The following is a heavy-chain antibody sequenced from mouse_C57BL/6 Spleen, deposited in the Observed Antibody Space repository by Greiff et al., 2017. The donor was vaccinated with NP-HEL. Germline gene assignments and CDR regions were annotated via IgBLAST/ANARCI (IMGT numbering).Heavy chain of an antibody. CDR3: ARGDSNYTAWFAY. CDR2: IDPSDSYT. CDR1: GYTFTSYW. D-gene: IGHD2-5*01. J-gene: IGHJ3*01. V-gene: IGHV1-69*01. Sequence: QVQLQQPGAELVMPGASVKLSCKASGYTFTSYWMHWVKQRPGQGLEWIGEIDPSDSYTNYNHKFKGKSTLTVDKSSSTAYMQLSRLTSRDAAVYNCARGDSNYTAWFAYWGQGTLVTVSA.